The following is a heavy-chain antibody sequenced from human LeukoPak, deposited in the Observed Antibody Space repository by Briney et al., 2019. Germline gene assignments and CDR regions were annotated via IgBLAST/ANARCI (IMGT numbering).Heavy chain of an antibody. D-gene: IGHD2-2*01. Sequence: GGSLRLSCAASRFTFSNYAMSWVRQAPGKGLEWVSSVLIGSKLTYHADSVKGRFIVSRDDSKSTLYLQMHSLRAEDTAVYYCVKRPASSDAYFEEWGQGTLVTVSS. CDR1: RFTFSNYA. J-gene: IGHJ4*02. V-gene: IGHV3-23*05. CDR2: VLIGSKLT. CDR3: VKRPASSDAYFEE.